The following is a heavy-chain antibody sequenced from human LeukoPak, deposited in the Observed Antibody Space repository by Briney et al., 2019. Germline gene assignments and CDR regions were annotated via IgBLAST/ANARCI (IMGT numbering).Heavy chain of an antibody. CDR3: ARLLYDFWSGYSRDYYYGMDV. V-gene: IGHV5-51*01. J-gene: IGHJ6*02. CDR1: GYSFTSYW. D-gene: IGHD3-3*01. Sequence: GESLKISCKGSGYSFTSYWIGWVRQMPGKGLEWMVITYPGDSDTRYSPSFQGQVTISADKSISTAYLQWSSLKASDTAMYYCARLLYDFWSGYSRDYYYGMDVWGQGTTVTVSS. CDR2: TYPGDSDT.